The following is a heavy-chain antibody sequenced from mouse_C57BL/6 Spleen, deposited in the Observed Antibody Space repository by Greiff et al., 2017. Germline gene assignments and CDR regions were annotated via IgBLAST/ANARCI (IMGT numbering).Heavy chain of an antibody. D-gene: IGHD2-3*01. J-gene: IGHJ4*01. CDR3: ARLDGYPPLPMDY. CDR1: GYAFSSYW. V-gene: IGHV1-80*01. CDR2: IYPGDGDT. Sequence: QVQLQQSGAELVKPGASVKISCKASGYAFSSYWMNWVQQRPGKGLEWIGQIYPGDGDTNYNGTFKGKATLTADKSSSTAYMQLSSLTSEDSAVYFCARLDGYPPLPMDYWGQGTSVTVSS.